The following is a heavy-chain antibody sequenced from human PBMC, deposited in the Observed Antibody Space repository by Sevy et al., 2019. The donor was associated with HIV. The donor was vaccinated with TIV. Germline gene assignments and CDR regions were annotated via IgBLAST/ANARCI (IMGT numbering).Heavy chain of an antibody. CDR3: ARDYRQIYYYYGMDV. CDR1: GFTFSSYA. Sequence: GGSLRLSCAASGFTFSSYAMHWVRQAPGKGLEWVAVISYDGSNKYYADSVKGRFTISRDNSKNTLYLQMNSLRAEDTAMYYCARDYRQIYYYYGMDVWGQGTTVTVSS. D-gene: IGHD3-16*02. J-gene: IGHJ6*02. V-gene: IGHV3-30-3*01. CDR2: ISYDGSNK.